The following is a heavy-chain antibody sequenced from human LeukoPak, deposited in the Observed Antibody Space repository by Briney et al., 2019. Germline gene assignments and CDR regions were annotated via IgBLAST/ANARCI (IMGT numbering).Heavy chain of an antibody. D-gene: IGHD3-22*01. CDR3: ARGTWGVYYDSSGTAFDY. J-gene: IGHJ4*02. CDR1: GYTFTSYD. CDR2: MNPNSGNT. V-gene: IGHV1-8*01. Sequence: ASVKVSCKASGYTFTSYDINWVRQATGQGLEWMGWMNPNSGNTGYAQKFQGRVTMTKNTSISTAYMELSSLRSEDTAVYYCARGTWGVYYDSSGTAFDYWGQGTLVTVSS.